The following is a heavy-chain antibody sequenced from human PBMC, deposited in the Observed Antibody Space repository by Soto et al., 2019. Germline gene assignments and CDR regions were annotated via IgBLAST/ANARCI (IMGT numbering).Heavy chain of an antibody. Sequence: EVQLLESGGGLVQPGGSLRLSCAVSGFTFSSYAMSWVRQAPGKGLEWVSAISGSGGSTYYADSVKGRFTISRDNSKNTLYLQMNSLRAEDTAVYYCAKAQRIVVVPAAMLWGQGTLVTVSS. D-gene: IGHD2-2*01. J-gene: IGHJ4*02. CDR3: AKAQRIVVVPAAML. V-gene: IGHV3-23*01. CDR2: ISGSGGST. CDR1: GFTFSSYA.